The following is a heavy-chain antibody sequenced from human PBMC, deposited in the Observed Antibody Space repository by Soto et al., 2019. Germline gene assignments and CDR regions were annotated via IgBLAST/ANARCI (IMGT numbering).Heavy chain of an antibody. V-gene: IGHV3-48*02. D-gene: IGHD6-13*01. CDR1: GFTFSSYS. CDR2: ISSSSSTI. Sequence: GGALRLSCAASGFTFSSYSMNWVRQAPGKGLEWVSYISSSSSTIYYADSVKGRFTISRDNAKNSLYLQMNSLSDEDTAVYYCARHPERIAQIGWFDPWGQGTLVTAPQ. J-gene: IGHJ5*02. CDR3: ARHPERIAQIGWFDP.